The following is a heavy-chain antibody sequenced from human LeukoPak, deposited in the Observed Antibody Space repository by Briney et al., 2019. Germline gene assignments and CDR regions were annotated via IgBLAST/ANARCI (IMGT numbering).Heavy chain of an antibody. CDR1: GFTFSSYE. V-gene: IGHV3-48*03. Sequence: GGSLRLSCAASGFTFSSYEMNWVRQAPGKGLEWVSYISSGGSTIYYADSVKGRFTISRDNAKNSLYLQMNSLRAEDTAVYYCARDPRGYTYGFDYWGQGTLVTVSS. CDR3: ARDPRGYTYGFDY. CDR2: ISSGGSTI. J-gene: IGHJ4*02. D-gene: IGHD5-18*01.